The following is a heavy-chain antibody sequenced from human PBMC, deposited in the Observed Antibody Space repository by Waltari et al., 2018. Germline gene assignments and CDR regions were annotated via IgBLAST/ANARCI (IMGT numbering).Heavy chain of an antibody. CDR3: ARDGGWGSYRPFDY. D-gene: IGHD3-16*02. CDR2: IYSSGST. J-gene: IGHJ4*02. V-gene: IGHV4-59*01. Sequence: QVQLQASGPGLVKPSETLSLTCTVSGGSIRSYYWRWIRQPPGEGLEWIGCIYSSGSTNYNPSLKSRVTISVDTSKNQFSLKLNAMTAADTAVYYCARDGGWGSYRPFDYWGQGTLVTVSS. CDR1: GGSIRSYY.